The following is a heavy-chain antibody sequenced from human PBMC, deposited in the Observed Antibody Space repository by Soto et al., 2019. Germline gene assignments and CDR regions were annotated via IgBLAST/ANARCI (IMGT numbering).Heavy chain of an antibody. V-gene: IGHV3-30*18. Sequence: GGSLRLSCAASGFTFSNYGMHWVRQAPGKGLEWVAVISYHGSDKYYADSVKGRFTISRDNSKNTLYLQMDSLRAEDTAVYYCAKDHLTTTVTTVGYWGQGT. J-gene: IGHJ4*02. CDR2: ISYHGSDK. CDR1: GFTFSNYG. D-gene: IGHD4-17*01. CDR3: AKDHLTTTVTTVGY.